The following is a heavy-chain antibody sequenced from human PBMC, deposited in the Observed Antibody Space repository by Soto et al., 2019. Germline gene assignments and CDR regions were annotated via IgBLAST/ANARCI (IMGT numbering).Heavy chain of an antibody. J-gene: IGHJ5*02. Sequence: PSQTLSLTCTLSAGSISSSRYYWGWIRQPPGKGLAWIGSIYYSGIIYYNPSLEIRVTISADTSRNQFSLKLNSVTAPDTAVYFCAGQTIAVFNWFEPWGKGTLVTVSS. CDR3: AGQTIAVFNWFEP. V-gene: IGHV4-39*01. CDR1: AGSISSSRYY. CDR2: IYYSGII. D-gene: IGHD6-19*01.